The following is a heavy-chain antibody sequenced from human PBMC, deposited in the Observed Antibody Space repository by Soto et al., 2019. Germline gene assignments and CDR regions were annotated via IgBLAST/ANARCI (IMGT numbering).Heavy chain of an antibody. CDR1: GFTFSNAW. CDR2: IKSKTDGGTT. Sequence: GGSLRLSCAASGFTFSNAWMNWVRQAPGKGLEWVGRIKSKTDGGTTDYAAPVKGRFTISRDDSKNTLYLQMNSLKTEDTAVYYRTTDYYYGSGSLRPDYYYYYGMDVWGQGTTVTVSS. J-gene: IGHJ6*02. CDR3: TTDYYYGSGSLRPDYYYYYGMDV. V-gene: IGHV3-15*07. D-gene: IGHD3-10*01.